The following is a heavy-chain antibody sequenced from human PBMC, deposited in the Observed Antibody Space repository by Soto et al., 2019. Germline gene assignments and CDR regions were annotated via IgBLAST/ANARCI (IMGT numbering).Heavy chain of an antibody. J-gene: IGHJ6*02. D-gene: IGHD3-9*01. CDR1: GYTFTSYA. V-gene: IGHV1-3*01. CDR2: INAGNGNT. Sequence: QVQLVQSGAEVKKPGASVKVSCKASGYTFTSYAMHWVRQAPGQRLEWMGWINAGNGNTKYSQKFQGRVTITRDTSARTAYMELSSLRSEDTAVYYCARTAPYYDILTGYYRRNYYYGMDVWGQGTTVTVSS. CDR3: ARTAPYYDILTGYYRRNYYYGMDV.